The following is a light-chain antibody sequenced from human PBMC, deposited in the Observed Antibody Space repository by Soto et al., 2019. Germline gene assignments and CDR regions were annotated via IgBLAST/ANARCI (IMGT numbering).Light chain of an antibody. J-gene: IGKJ4*01. CDR2: GAS. Sequence: EIVLTQSPGTLSLSPGKRATLSCRASQSVTSSFLAWYQQKPGQAPRLLIYGASSRATGIPDRFSGSGSGTDFTLTISRLEPEDVAVYYCQQYDSSPLTFGGGTKVEIK. V-gene: IGKV3-20*01. CDR1: QSVTSSF. CDR3: QQYDSSPLT.